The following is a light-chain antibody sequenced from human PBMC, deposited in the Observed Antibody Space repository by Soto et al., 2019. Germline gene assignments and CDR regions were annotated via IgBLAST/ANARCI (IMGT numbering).Light chain of an antibody. CDR2: EAS. J-gene: IGKJ1*01. CDR3: QQHHSSSWT. Sequence: IQLTQSPSTLSGSVGDRVTITCRASQNIGRWLAWYQQKPGKAPKLLIYEASNLESGVPSRFSGSGSGTEFTLTISSLQPDDFATYFCQQHHSSSWTFGQGTKVEI. V-gene: IGKV1-5*01. CDR1: QNIGRW.